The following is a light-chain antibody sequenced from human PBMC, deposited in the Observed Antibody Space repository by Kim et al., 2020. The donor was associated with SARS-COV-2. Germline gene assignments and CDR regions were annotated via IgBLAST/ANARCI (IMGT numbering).Light chain of an antibody. CDR3: QAWDSSTEEV. J-gene: IGLJ3*02. Sequence: VSPGQTASITCSGDKLGYKYACWYQQKPGQSPVLVIYQDSKRPSGIPERFSGSNSGNTATLTISGTQAMDEADYYCQAWDSSTEEVFGGGTQLTVL. CDR2: QDS. CDR1: KLGYKY. V-gene: IGLV3-1*01.